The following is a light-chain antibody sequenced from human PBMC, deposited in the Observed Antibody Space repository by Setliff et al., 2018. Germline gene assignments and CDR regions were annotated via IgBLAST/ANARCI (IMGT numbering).Light chain of an antibody. CDR1: SSDVGAYNY. CDR2: DVS. Sequence: QSALTQPASVSGSAGQSITISCTGTSSDVGAYNYVSWYQHYSGKAPKFVIYDVSNRPSGVSNRFSGSKSGNTASLTISGLQAEDEADYYCFSYTTTSSHVFGTGTKGTVL. V-gene: IGLV2-14*03. CDR3: FSYTTTSSHV. J-gene: IGLJ1*01.